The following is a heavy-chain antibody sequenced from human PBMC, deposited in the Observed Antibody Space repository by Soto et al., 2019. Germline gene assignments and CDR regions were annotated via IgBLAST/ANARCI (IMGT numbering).Heavy chain of an antibody. V-gene: IGHV2-5*01. CDR2: IYWNGDT. CDR3: ARLPPFADYNFDQ. J-gene: IGHJ4*02. D-gene: IGHD4-4*01. Sequence: QITLKESGPTLVKPTQTVTLTCSFSGFSLNTSGVGVAWVRQPPGKALEWLTLIYWNGDTRNSPSLKIRLTVTKDASRNQVARTMTNTDPVDTATYYCARLPPFADYNFDQWGQGTLVTVSS. CDR1: GFSLNTSGVG.